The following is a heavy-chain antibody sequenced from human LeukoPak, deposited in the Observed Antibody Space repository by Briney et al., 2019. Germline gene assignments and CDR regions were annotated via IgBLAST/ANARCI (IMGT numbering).Heavy chain of an antibody. CDR1: GGSISSYY. CDR3: ARDPY. J-gene: IGHJ4*02. Sequence: ASETLSLTCTVSGGSISSYYWSWIRQPPGKGLEWIGYIYYSGSTNYSPSLKSRVTISVDTSKNQFFLNLSSVTAADTAVYYCARDPYWGQGTLVTVSS. V-gene: IGHV4-59*01. CDR2: IYYSGST.